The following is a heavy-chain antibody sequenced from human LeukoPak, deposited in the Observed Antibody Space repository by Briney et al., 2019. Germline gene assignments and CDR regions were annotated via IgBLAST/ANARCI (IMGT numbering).Heavy chain of an antibody. CDR3: AKLGPYSSSWYRFDP. D-gene: IGHD6-13*01. V-gene: IGHV3-23*01. CDR1: GFTFSSYA. CDR2: ISGSGGST. Sequence: GGSLRLSCAASGFTFSSYAMSWVRQAPGKGLEWVSAISGSGGSTYYADSVKGRFTISRDNSKNTLYLQMSSLRDEDTAVYYCAKLGPYSSSWYRFDPWGQGTLVTVSS. J-gene: IGHJ5*02.